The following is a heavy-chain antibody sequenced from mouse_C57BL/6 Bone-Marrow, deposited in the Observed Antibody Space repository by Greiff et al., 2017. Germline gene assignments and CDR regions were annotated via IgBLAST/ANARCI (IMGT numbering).Heavy chain of an antibody. Sequence: VKLMESGAELMKPGASVKLSCKATGYTFTGYWIEWVKQRPGHGLEWIGEILPGSGSTNYTEKFKGKATFTADTSSNTAYMQLSSLTTEDSAIDYCAREGDEDFDYWGQGTTLTVSS. D-gene: IGHD3-3*01. CDR1: GYTFTGYW. J-gene: IGHJ2*01. CDR3: AREGDEDFDY. V-gene: IGHV1-9*01. CDR2: ILPGSGST.